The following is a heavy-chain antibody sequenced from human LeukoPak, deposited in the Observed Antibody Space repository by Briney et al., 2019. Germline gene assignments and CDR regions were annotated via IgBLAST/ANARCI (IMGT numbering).Heavy chain of an antibody. V-gene: IGHV1-18*04. CDR2: ISAYNGST. CDR1: GYTFTSYG. CDR3: ARDRGAARYDFWSGYYWPGFDY. D-gene: IGHD3-3*01. J-gene: IGHJ4*02. Sequence: ASVKVSCKASGYTFTSYGISWVRQAPGQGLEWMGWISAYNGSTNYAQKLQGRVTMTTDTSTSTAYMELRSLRSDDTAVYYCARDRGAARYDFWSGYYWPGFDYWGQGTLVTVSS.